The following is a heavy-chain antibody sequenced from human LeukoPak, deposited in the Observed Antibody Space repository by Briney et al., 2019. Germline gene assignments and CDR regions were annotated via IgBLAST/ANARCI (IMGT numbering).Heavy chain of an antibody. V-gene: IGHV4-38-2*02. CDR3: ARDGLSWFDP. CDR2: IYYTGST. J-gene: IGHJ5*02. Sequence: SETLSLTCIVSGYSISSGYYWGWIRQPPGKGLEWIGYIYYTGSTDYNPSLKSRVTMSVDTSKNQFSLKLSSVTAADTAVYYCARDGLSWFDPWGQGTLVTVSS. CDR1: GYSISSGYY.